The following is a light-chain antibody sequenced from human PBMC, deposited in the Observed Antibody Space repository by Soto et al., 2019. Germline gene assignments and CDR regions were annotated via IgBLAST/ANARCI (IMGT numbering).Light chain of an antibody. CDR1: QSISKD. J-gene: IGKJ1*01. CDR3: QQSYSTPWT. Sequence: DIQMTQSPSSLSASVGDRVTLTCRASQSISKDLNWYQQKPGKAPILLISDASTLQSDVPSRFSGAVSGPDFTLTITNLQPEDFATYFCQQSYSTPWTSGLGTKVDIK. CDR2: DAS. V-gene: IGKV1-39*01.